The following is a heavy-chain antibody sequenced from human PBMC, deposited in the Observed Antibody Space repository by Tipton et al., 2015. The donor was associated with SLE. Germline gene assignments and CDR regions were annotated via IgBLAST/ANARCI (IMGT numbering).Heavy chain of an antibody. Sequence: PRLSCAASGFTFSNYFMNWVRQAPGKGLEWVSYISSTGNTIYYADSVKGRFTISRDNAKNSLYLEMNNLRADDTAIYYCARDGVSRGSGSYYYWGQGTLVTVSS. D-gene: IGHD3-10*01. CDR1: GFTFSNYF. V-gene: IGHV3-48*03. J-gene: IGHJ4*02. CDR2: ISSTGNTI. CDR3: ARDGVSRGSGSYYY.